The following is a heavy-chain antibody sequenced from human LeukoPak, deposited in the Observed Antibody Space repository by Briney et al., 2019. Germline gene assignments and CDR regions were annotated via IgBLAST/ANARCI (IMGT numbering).Heavy chain of an antibody. CDR2: IASYGGTT. V-gene: IGHV3-23*01. J-gene: IGHJ3*02. CDR3: WGYRYYGSGRDAFDI. CDR1: GFTFGNYA. D-gene: IGHD3-10*01. Sequence: AGGSLRLSCAASGFTFGNYAMSWVRQAPGKGLQWVSTIASYGGTTYYADSVKGRLTISRDNFKNAVYLQMNSLRAEDTAVYYCWGYRYYGSGRDAFDIWGQGTLVTVSS.